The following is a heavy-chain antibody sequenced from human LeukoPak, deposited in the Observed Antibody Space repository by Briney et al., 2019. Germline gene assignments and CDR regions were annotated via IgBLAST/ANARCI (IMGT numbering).Heavy chain of an antibody. CDR2: IIPVLGTA. D-gene: IGHD2-21*02. J-gene: IGHJ3*02. V-gene: IGHV1-69*05. Sequence: SVKVSCKAYGGTFSRQAINWVRQAPGQGLEWMGGIIPVLGTANYAQTFQGRVTITKDESTSTAYMDMRSLRSEDRGVYCCAGRANCGGDGYAFVIWGQGTMVSVS. CDR3: AGRANCGGDGYAFVI. CDR1: GGTFSRQA.